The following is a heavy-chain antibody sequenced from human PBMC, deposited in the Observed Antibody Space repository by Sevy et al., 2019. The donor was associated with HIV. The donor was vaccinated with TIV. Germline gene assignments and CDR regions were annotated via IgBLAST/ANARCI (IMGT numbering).Heavy chain of an antibody. J-gene: IGHJ4*02. V-gene: IGHV3-30*04. CDR3: ARLFSCGGDCYYLDY. CDR2: MSHDGNYK. Sequence: GGSLRLSCAASGFTFRDYDMHWVRQAPGKGLEWVAVMSHDGNYKNHADSVKVRFTISRDNFKNTLYLQMNSLRVEDTAVYFCARLFSCGGDCYYLDYWGKRAPVTASS. CDR1: GFTFRDYD. D-gene: IGHD2-21*02.